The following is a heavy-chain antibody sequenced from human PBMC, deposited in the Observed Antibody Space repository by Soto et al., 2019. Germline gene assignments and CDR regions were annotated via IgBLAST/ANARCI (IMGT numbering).Heavy chain of an antibody. CDR1: GGSISSYY. CDR3: ARLGIDSLGYSYGSSYYTTQHAFDI. Sequence: QVQLQESGPGLVKPSETLSLTCTVSGGSISSYYWSWIRQPPGKGLEWIGYIYYSGSTNYNPSLKSRVTISVDTSKNQFSLKLSSVTAADTAVYYCARLGIDSLGYSYGSSYYTTQHAFDIWGQGTMVTVSS. D-gene: IGHD5-18*01. CDR2: IYYSGST. J-gene: IGHJ3*02. V-gene: IGHV4-59*08.